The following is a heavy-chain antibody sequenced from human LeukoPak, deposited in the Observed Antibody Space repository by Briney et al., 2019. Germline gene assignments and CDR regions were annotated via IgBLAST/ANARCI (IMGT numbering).Heavy chain of an antibody. Sequence: GGSLTLSCTASGFTVSSNYMSWVRQAPGKGLEWVSVIYSGGNTYYADSVKGRFTISRDNSKNTLFLQMNRLRAEDTAVYYCARGARYSYSYGMDVWGQGTSVTVSS. V-gene: IGHV3-53*01. CDR1: GFTVSSNY. CDR2: IYSGGNT. J-gene: IGHJ6*02. CDR3: ARGARYSYSYGMDV. D-gene: IGHD1-1*01.